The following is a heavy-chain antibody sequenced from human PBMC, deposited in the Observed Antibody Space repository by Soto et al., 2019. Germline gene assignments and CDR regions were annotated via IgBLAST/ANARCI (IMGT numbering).Heavy chain of an antibody. D-gene: IGHD1-26*01. Sequence: EVQLLESGGGLVQPGGSLRLSCAGSGFTFSTYAIAWVRQAPGKALEWVSTISHSGSNTHYVDSVEGRFTISRDNSKSTVFLHMNSLRADDSAVYYCARDVGGSSLFDYWGQGTLVTVSS. CDR1: GFTFSTYA. V-gene: IGHV3-23*01. CDR3: ARDVGGSSLFDY. CDR2: ISHSGSNT. J-gene: IGHJ4*02.